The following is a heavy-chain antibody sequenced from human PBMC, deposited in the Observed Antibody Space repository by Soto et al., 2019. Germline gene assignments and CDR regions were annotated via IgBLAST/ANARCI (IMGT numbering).Heavy chain of an antibody. J-gene: IGHJ4*02. Sequence: ASVKVSCKASGYTFTGHYIHWVRQAPEQGPEWMGEIGPESGATRYAQKFQGRVTMTRDTSITTVYMELKNLSPDDTAVYYCGRGRSGQIVVFYWGQGTPVTVYS. CDR1: GYTFTGHY. D-gene: IGHD1-26*01. CDR2: IGPESGAT. V-gene: IGHV1-2*02. CDR3: GRGRSGQIVVFY.